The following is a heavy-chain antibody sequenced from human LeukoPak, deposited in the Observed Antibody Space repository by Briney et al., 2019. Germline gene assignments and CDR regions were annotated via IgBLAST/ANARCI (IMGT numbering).Heavy chain of an antibody. CDR3: AGQNLLFGVLLS. CDR1: GGSISSYY. J-gene: IGHJ5*02. Sequence: SETLSLTCTVSGGSISSYYWSWIRQPPGKGLEWIGYIYYSGSTNYNPSLKSRVTISVDTSKNQFSLKLSSVTAADTAVYYCAGQNLLFGVLLSWGQGTLVTVSS. D-gene: IGHD3-10*01. CDR2: IYYSGST. V-gene: IGHV4-59*08.